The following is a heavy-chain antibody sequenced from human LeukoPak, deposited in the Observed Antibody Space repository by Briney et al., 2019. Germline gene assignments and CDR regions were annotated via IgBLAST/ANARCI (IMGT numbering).Heavy chain of an antibody. V-gene: IGHV3-20*04. J-gene: IGHJ4*02. CDR2: INWNGGST. CDR3: LRGAAGTTFDY. D-gene: IGHD1-1*01. CDR1: GFTFDDYG. Sequence: PGGSLRLSCSASGFTFDDYGMTRVRQAPGKGLEWVSGINWNGGSTSYVDSVKGRFIISRDNAKKSLYLQMNSLRAEDTALYYCLRGAAGTTFDYWGQGAPVTVSS.